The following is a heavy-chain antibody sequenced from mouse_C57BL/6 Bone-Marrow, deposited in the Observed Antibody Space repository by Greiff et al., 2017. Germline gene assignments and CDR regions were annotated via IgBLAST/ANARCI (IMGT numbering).Heavy chain of an antibody. J-gene: IGHJ2*01. CDR1: GYTFTDYY. CDR3: ARGKYGNPVYFDY. CDR2: INPNNGGT. D-gene: IGHD2-10*02. Sequence: EVQLQQSGPELVKPGASVKISCKASGYTFTDYYMNWVKQSHGKSLEWIGDINPNNGGTSYNQKFKGKATLTVDKSSSTAYMELRSLTSEDSAVYYCARGKYGNPVYFDYWGQGTTLTVSS. V-gene: IGHV1-26*01.